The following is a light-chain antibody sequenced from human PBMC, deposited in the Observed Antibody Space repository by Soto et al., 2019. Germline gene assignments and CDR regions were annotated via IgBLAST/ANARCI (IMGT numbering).Light chain of an antibody. J-gene: IGKJ4*01. CDR1: QSISNI. CDR2: GAS. V-gene: IGKV3-11*01. Sequence: IVLTHSPATLSFSPWLRSTLSFRASQSISNILAWYQQKPGQTPRLLIYGASTRATGIPARFSGSGSGTDFTLTISSLEPEDFAVYYCQQRTSWPLTFGGGTKVDIK. CDR3: QQRTSWPLT.